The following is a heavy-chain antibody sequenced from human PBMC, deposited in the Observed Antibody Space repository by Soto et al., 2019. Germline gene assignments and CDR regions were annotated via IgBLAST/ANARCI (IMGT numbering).Heavy chain of an antibody. CDR3: ARDFGSDLSAPGAVFDY. Sequence: GASVKVTFKASGYSFPSYGINWVRQAPGQGLEWMGWISPYNGNTKYAQNFQGRVTMTTDTSTYTDYMEMRSLRSDDPAVYYCARDFGSDLSAPGAVFDYWGQGTLVTVSS. V-gene: IGHV1-18*04. D-gene: IGHD3-3*01. CDR2: ISPYNGNT. J-gene: IGHJ4*02. CDR1: GYSFPSYG.